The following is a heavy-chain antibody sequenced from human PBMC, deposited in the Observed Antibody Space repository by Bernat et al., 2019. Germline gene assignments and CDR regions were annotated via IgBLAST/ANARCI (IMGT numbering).Heavy chain of an antibody. J-gene: IGHJ4*02. CDR3: ARDRAYVEDSMGYDY. CDR2: ISGYNGNT. CDR1: GYTFTTYG. V-gene: IGHV1-18*01. Sequence: QVQLVQSGAEVKKPGASVKVSCKASGYTFTTYGISWVRQAPGPGLEWMGWISGYNGNTNYAQQLQGRVTMTTDTTTDTAYMELRSLRADDTAVYYWARDRAYVEDSMGYDYWGQGTLVTVSS. D-gene: IGHD3-22*01.